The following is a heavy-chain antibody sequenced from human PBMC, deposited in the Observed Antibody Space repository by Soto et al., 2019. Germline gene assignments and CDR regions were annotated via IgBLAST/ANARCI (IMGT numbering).Heavy chain of an antibody. D-gene: IGHD5-12*01. V-gene: IGHV3-64D*06. J-gene: IGHJ4*02. CDR2: VRGNGDPP. CDR3: VKSRGGNNFDFFD. Sequence: GGSLRLSCSASGFTFSSYVMHWVRQAPGKGLEYVSGVRGNGDPPFYADSVKGRFTISRDNSKNTLYLQMSSLSADDTAVYYCVKSRGGNNFDFFDWGPGALVTVSS. CDR1: GFTFSSYV.